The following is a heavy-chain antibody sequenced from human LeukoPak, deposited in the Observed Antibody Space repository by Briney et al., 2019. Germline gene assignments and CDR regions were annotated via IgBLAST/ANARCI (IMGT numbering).Heavy chain of an antibody. CDR2: INPSGGSA. Sequence: GASVKVSCKTSGYIFTSYQILWARQAPGQGLEWMGIINPSGGSASYAQKFQGRVTMTRDTSTSRVYMELYSLRSEDTAVYYCARVSYSSSSGGANYFDYWGQGTLVTVPS. J-gene: IGHJ4*02. V-gene: IGHV1-46*01. D-gene: IGHD6-6*01. CDR1: GYIFTSYQ. CDR3: ARVSYSSSSGGANYFDY.